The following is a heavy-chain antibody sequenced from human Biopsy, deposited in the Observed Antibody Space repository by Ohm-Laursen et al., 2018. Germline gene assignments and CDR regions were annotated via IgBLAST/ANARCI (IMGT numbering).Heavy chain of an antibody. D-gene: IGHD4-17*01. CDR1: GFTFSTYV. V-gene: IGHV3-23*01. CDR3: ASDLNGDPSAFDY. CDR2: ITGSGRTT. J-gene: IGHJ4*02. Sequence: SLRLSCSASGFTFSTYVMTWVRQAPGKGLEWVSGITGSGRTTYYADSVKGRFTISRDNSKNTLFLQMNSLRAADTAIYYCASDLNGDPSAFDYWGQGTPVTVSS.